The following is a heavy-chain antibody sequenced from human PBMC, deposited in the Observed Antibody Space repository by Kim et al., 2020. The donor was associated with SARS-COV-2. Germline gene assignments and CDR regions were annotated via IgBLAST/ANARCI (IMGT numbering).Heavy chain of an antibody. V-gene: IGHV1-69*13. J-gene: IGHJ6*02. CDR1: GGTFSSYA. CDR2: IIPIFGTA. Sequence: SVKVSCKASGGTFSSYAISWVRQAPGQGLEWMGGIIPIFGTANYAQKFQGRVTITADESTSTAYMELSSLRSEDTAVYYCAREWAVTMVQGDGDGMDVWGQGTTVTVSS. D-gene: IGHD3-10*01. CDR3: AREWAVTMVQGDGDGMDV.